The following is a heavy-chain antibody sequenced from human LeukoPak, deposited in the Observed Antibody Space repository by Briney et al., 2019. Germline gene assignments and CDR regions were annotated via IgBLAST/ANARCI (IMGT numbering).Heavy chain of an antibody. J-gene: IGHJ6*03. V-gene: IGHV3-30*02. Sequence: GGSLRLSCAASGFTFSSYGMHWVRQAPGKGLGWVAFIRYDGSNKYYADSVKGRFTISRDNSKNTLYLQMNSLRAEDTAVYYCAKVGPLAFYYMDVWGKGTTVTVSS. CDR1: GFTFSSYG. CDR2: IRYDGSNK. D-gene: IGHD3-10*01. CDR3: AKVGPLAFYYMDV.